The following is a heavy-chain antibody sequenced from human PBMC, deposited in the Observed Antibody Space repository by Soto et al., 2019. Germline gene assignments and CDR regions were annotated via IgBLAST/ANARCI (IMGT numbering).Heavy chain of an antibody. D-gene: IGHD3-16*01. V-gene: IGHV3-48*01. CDR3: ARDGGGNRHY. CDR1: GFTFSSYS. CDR2: ISSSSSTI. Sequence: EVQLVESGGGLVQPGGSLRLSCAASGFTFSSYSMNLVRQAPGKGLEWVSYISSSSSTIYYADSVKGRFTISRDNAKNSLYLQTNSLRAKDTAVYYCARDGGGNRHYWGQGTLVTVSS. J-gene: IGHJ4*02.